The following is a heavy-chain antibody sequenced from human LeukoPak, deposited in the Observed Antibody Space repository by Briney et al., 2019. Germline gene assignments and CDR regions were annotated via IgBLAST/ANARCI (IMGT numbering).Heavy chain of an antibody. Sequence: GGSLRLSCAASGFTFSSYAMSWVRQAPGKGLEWVSGISTSGAGTSNVDSVKGRFTISRDNPRNTLYMQMNSLRAEDTALYYCAIMHPYYDGSGYWVQWGQGTLVTVSS. CDR3: AIMHPYYDGSGYWVQ. J-gene: IGHJ4*02. CDR1: GFTFSSYA. D-gene: IGHD3-22*01. V-gene: IGHV3-23*01. CDR2: ISTSGAGT.